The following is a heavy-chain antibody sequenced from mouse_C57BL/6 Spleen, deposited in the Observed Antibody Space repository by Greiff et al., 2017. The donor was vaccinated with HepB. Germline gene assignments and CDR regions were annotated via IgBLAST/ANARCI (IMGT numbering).Heavy chain of an antibody. D-gene: IGHD2-1*01. CDR1: GYTFTSYW. CDR2: INPSSGYT. CDR3: ARFSYGNYEGFAY. V-gene: IGHV1-7*01. J-gene: IGHJ3*01. Sequence: QVQLKESGAELAKPGASVKLSCKASGYTFTSYWMHWVKQRPGQGLEWIGYINPSSGYTKYNQKFKDKATLTADKSSSTAYMQLSSLTYEDSAVYYCARFSYGNYEGFAYWGQGTLVTVSA.